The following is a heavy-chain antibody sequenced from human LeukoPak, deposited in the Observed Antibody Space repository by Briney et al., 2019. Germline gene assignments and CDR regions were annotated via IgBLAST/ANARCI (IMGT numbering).Heavy chain of an antibody. J-gene: IGHJ3*02. CDR2: IIPILDVA. CDR1: GGSFNTYV. D-gene: IGHD3-16*02. V-gene: IGHV1-69*04. Sequence: ASVKVSCKAYGGSFNTYVITWVRQAPGQGLEWMGRIIPILDVANFAQKFQGRVTITADKSTNTAHVELSSLRSEDTAVYYCTREGVYSPDPSSYHRYAFDIWGQGTVVTVSS. CDR3: TREGVYSPDPSSYHRYAFDI.